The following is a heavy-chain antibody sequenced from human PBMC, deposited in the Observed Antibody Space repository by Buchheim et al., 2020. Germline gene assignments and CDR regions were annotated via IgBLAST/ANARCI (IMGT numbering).Heavy chain of an antibody. V-gene: IGHV3-30*18. CDR3: AKGSQLGIQLLEYFDY. J-gene: IGHJ4*02. D-gene: IGHD2-2*01. CDR1: GFTFKNYG. CDR2: ISYEGSDK. Sequence: QVQLVESGGGVVQPGRSLRLSCGASGFTFKNYGMHWVRQAPDKGLEWVAVISYEGSDKNYADSVRGRFTISRDNSKNTVSLQMSSLRVEDTAIYYCAKGSQLGIQLLEYFDYWGQGTL.